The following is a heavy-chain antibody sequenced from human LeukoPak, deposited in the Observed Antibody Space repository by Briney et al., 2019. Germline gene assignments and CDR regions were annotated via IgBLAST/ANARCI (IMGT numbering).Heavy chain of an antibody. CDR1: GFTFSSYW. CDR3: VRDWDHFDFDS. Sequence: PGDSLRLSCAASGFTFSSYWMSWVRQAPGKGLEWVANIKQDGSEKYYVDSVKGRFTISRDNAKNSLYLQMKSLRAEDTAVYYCVRDWDHFDFDSWGQGTLVTVSS. D-gene: IGHD3-9*01. CDR2: IKQDGSEK. V-gene: IGHV3-7*03. J-gene: IGHJ5*01.